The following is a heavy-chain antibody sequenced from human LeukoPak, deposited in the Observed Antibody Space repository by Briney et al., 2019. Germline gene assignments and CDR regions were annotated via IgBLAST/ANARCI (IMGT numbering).Heavy chain of an antibody. V-gene: IGHV4-30-2*01. CDR1: GGSISSGGFS. CDR3: ATLGTFHYGSGFDY. D-gene: IGHD3-10*01. J-gene: IGHJ4*02. CDR2: IHHSGTT. Sequence: PSQTLSLTCAVSGGSISSGGFSWSWIRQPPGKGLEWIGYIHHSGTTYYNPSLKSRVAISVDTSKKQFSLKLSSVTAADTAVYYCATLGTFHYGSGFDYWGQGTLVTVSS.